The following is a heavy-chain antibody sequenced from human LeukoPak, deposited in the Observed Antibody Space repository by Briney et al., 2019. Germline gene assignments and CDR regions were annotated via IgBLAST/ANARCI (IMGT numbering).Heavy chain of an antibody. J-gene: IGHJ4*02. V-gene: IGHV3-30-3*01. CDR3: AREEGLVLDY. D-gene: IGHD2-8*02. Sequence: GGSLRLSCAASGFTFSDYLMSWVRQAPGKGLEWVAVISYDGSNKYYADSVKGRFTISRDYAKNTLYLQMNSLRADGTAVYYCAREEGLVLDYWGQGTLVTVSS. CDR2: ISYDGSNK. CDR1: GFTFSDYL.